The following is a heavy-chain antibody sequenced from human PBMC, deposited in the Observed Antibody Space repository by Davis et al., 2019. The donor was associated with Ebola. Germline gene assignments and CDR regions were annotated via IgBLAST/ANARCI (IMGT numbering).Heavy chain of an antibody. J-gene: IGHJ4*02. CDR2: IVVGSGNT. CDR1: GFTFTSSA. CDR3: AADLGWGSSGRPLDY. Sequence: AASVKVSCKASGFTFTSSAMQWVRQARGQRLEWIGWIVVGSGNTNYAQKFQERVTITRGMSTSTAYMELSSLRSEDTAVYYCAADLGWGSSGRPLDYWGQGTLVTVSS. V-gene: IGHV1-58*02. D-gene: IGHD3-22*01.